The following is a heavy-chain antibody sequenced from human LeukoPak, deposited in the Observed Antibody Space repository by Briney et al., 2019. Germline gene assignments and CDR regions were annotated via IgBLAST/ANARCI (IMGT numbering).Heavy chain of an antibody. CDR3: ARGTGLRSAENNFYMDV. D-gene: IGHD5-12*01. CDR2: INPNSGAT. CDR1: GFTFSGYY. V-gene: IGHV1-2*02. J-gene: IGHJ6*03. Sequence: ASLKVSCKASGFTFSGYYIHWVGQAPGQGLEWTGWINPNSGATNYSQRFQGRVTMTRDASISTGYMNLSSLRSDDTAVYYCARGTGLRSAENNFYMDVWGKGTTVTVSS.